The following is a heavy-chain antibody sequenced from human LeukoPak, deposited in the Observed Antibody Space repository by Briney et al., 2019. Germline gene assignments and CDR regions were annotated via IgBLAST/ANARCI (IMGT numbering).Heavy chain of an antibody. D-gene: IGHD2-15*01. CDR1: GGSFSGYY. CDR2: INHSGST. Sequence: KPSETLSLTCAVYGGSFSGYYWSWIRQPPGKGLEWIGEINHSGSTNYNPSLKSRVTISVDTSKNQFSLKLSSVTAADTAVYYCARIVVVAATRAYNWFDPWGQGTLVTVSS. CDR3: ARIVVVAATRAYNWFDP. V-gene: IGHV4-34*01. J-gene: IGHJ5*02.